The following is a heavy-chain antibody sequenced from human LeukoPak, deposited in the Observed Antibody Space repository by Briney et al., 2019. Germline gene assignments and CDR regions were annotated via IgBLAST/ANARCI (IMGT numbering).Heavy chain of an antibody. V-gene: IGHV4-39*01. Sequence: SETLSLTCAVSGASISGSGYYWGWIRQPPGKGLEWIGNIYSSGSTYYNASLQSRVTISIDTSKNQFSLRLNSVTAADTAMYYCAKSGGYGLIDYWGQGTRVTVSS. CDR3: AKSGGYGLIDY. D-gene: IGHD1-26*01. CDR1: GASISGSGYY. CDR2: IYSSGST. J-gene: IGHJ4*02.